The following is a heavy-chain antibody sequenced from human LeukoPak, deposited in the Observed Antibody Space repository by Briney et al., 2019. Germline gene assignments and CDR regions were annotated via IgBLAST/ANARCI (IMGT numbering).Heavy chain of an antibody. V-gene: IGHV1-2*02. CDR1: GYTFTGYY. J-gene: IGHJ6*03. D-gene: IGHD4-11*01. CDR3: ARLRSNYVVGYMDV. CDR2: INPNSGGT. Sequence: AASVKVSCKASGYTFTGYYMHWVRQAPGQGLEWMEWINPNSGGTNYAQKFQGRVTMTRDTSISTAYMELSRLRSDDTAVYYCARLRSNYVVGYMDVWGKGTTVTVSS.